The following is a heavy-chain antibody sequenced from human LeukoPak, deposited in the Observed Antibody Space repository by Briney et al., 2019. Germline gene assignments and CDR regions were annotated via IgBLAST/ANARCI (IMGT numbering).Heavy chain of an antibody. CDR2: ISGSGGST. Sequence: QSGGSLRLSCAASGFTFSSYAMSWVRQAPGKGLEWVSAISGSGGSTYYADSVKGRFTISRDNSKNTLYLQMNSLRAEDTAVYYCAKDRDSSGYIDYWGQGTLVTVSS. V-gene: IGHV3-23*01. CDR3: AKDRDSSGYIDY. CDR1: GFTFSSYA. D-gene: IGHD3-22*01. J-gene: IGHJ4*02.